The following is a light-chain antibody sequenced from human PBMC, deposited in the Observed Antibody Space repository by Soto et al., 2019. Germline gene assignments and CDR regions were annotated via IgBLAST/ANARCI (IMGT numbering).Light chain of an antibody. V-gene: IGKV1-9*01. Sequence: DIHLTQSPSILSASVGDRVTLACRASQDVSDFLAWYQHAPGKAPNLLIYGGYTLQSGVPSRFSGSGSGTEFSLTITGLQPEDFATYYCQYLNGVPTITFGQGTRLE. J-gene: IGKJ5*01. CDR3: QYLNGVPTIT. CDR1: QDVSDF. CDR2: GGY.